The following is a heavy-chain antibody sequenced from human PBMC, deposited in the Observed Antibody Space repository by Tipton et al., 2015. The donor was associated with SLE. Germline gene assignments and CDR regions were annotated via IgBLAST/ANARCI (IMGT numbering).Heavy chain of an antibody. D-gene: IGHD1-26*01. CDR2: IYYSGST. Sequence: LRLSCTVSGGSISSYYWSWIRQPPGKGLEWIGYIYYSGSTNYNPSLKSRVTISVDTSKNQFSLKLSSVTAADTAVYYCAGRDSGSYGYFDYWGQGTLVTVSS. J-gene: IGHJ4*02. CDR3: AGRDSGSYGYFDY. CDR1: GGSISSYY. V-gene: IGHV4-59*12.